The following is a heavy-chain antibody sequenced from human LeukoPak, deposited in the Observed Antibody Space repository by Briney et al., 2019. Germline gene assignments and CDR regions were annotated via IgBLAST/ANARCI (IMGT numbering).Heavy chain of an antibody. J-gene: IGHJ3*02. CDR3: ATDKVGPDAFDI. Sequence: ASVKVSCKVSGYTLTELSMHWVRQAPGKGLEWMGGFDPEDGETIYAQKFQGRVTTTEDTSTDTAYMELSSLRSEDTAVYYCATDKVGPDAFDIWGQGTMVTVSS. CDR2: FDPEDGET. CDR1: GYTLTELS. V-gene: IGHV1-24*01. D-gene: IGHD1-26*01.